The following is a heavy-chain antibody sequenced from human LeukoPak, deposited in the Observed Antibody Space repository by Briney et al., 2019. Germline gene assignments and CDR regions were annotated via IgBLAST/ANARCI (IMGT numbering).Heavy chain of an antibody. Sequence: GRSLRLSCAASGFTFSSYAMHWVRQAPGKGLEWMAVISYDGSNKYYADSVKGRFTISRDNSKNTLYLQMNSLRVEDTAVYYCVRDLPRTSGPWGQGTLVTVSS. D-gene: IGHD3-10*01. J-gene: IGHJ5*02. CDR1: GFTFSSYA. CDR3: VRDLPRTSGP. V-gene: IGHV3-30-3*01. CDR2: ISYDGSNK.